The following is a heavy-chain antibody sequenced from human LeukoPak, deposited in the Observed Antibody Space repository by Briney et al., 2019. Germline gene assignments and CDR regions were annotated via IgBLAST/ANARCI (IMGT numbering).Heavy chain of an antibody. V-gene: IGHV4-59*01. J-gene: IGHJ6*03. CDR2: MYYTGSS. D-gene: IGHD3-16*02. CDR1: GGSISTYF. CDR3: ARGGYRSYYYVDV. Sequence: SETLSLTCSVSGGSISTYFWTWLWQAPGKGLDWIGYMYYTGSSNYNPSLQSRVATSIDTSKNEFSLKLTSVTPADTAVYYCARGGYRSYYYVDVWGKGTTVIVSS.